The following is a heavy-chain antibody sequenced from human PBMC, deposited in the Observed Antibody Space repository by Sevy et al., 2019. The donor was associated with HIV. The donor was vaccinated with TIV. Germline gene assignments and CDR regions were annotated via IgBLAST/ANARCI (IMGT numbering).Heavy chain of an antibody. CDR3: AKAGGGWNYFDY. J-gene: IGHJ4*02. D-gene: IGHD6-19*01. CDR1: GFTFDNYA. Sequence: GGSLRLSCAASGFTFDNYAMTWVRQTPGKGLEWVSTLDISGDNTYNADSVKGRFTISRDNSKNTLYLQMDSLRAEDTAIYYCAKAGGGWNYFDYSGQGTLVTVSS. V-gene: IGHV3-23*01. CDR2: LDISGDNT.